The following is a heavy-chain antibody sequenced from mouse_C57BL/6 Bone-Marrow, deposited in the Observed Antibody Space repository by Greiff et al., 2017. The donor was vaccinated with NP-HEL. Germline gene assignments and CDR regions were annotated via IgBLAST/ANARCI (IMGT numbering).Heavy chain of an antibody. D-gene: IGHD1-1*01. Sequence: QVQLQQSGPELVKPGASVKISCKASGYTFTDYYINWVKQRPGQGLEWIGWIFPGSGSTYYNEKFKGKATLTVDKSSSTAYMLLSSLTSEDSAVYFWSRLYYDGSYWYVDVWGTGTTVTVSS. V-gene: IGHV1-75*01. CDR1: GYTFTDYY. CDR2: IFPGSGST. J-gene: IGHJ1*03. CDR3: SRLYYDGSYWYVDV.